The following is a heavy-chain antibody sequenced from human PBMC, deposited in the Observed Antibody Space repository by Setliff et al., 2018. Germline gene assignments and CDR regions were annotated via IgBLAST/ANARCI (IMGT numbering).Heavy chain of an antibody. Sequence: PSETLSLTCTVSGGSISNYYWSWIRQPAGKGLEWIGRIYTSGSTNYNPSLKSRVTMSVDTSKNQFSLKLSSVTAADTAVYYWARKGISALSGAFDMWGQGTMVTFS. V-gene: IGHV4-4*07. CDR1: GGSISNYY. D-gene: IGHD1-26*01. CDR2: IYTSGST. CDR3: ARKGISALSGAFDM. J-gene: IGHJ3*02.